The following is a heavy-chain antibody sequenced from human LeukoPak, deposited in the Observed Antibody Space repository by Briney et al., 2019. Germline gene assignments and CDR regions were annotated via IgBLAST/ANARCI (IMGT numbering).Heavy chain of an antibody. Sequence: GRSLRLSCTASGFTFGDYAMSWFRQAPGKGLEWVGFIRSKAYGGTTEYAASVKGGFTISRDDSKSIAYLQMNSLKTEDTAVYYCTRSGMATIFDYWGQGTLVTVSS. CDR2: IRSKAYGGTT. V-gene: IGHV3-49*03. D-gene: IGHD5-24*01. J-gene: IGHJ4*02. CDR3: TRSGMATIFDY. CDR1: GFTFGDYA.